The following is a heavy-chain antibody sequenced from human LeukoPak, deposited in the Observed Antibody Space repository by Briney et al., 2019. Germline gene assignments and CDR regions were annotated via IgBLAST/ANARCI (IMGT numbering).Heavy chain of an antibody. CDR3: ARGIATITQDSFDV. J-gene: IGHJ3*01. CDR1: GGSISNYY. D-gene: IGHD1-26*01. CDR2: IHSSGST. Sequence: SETLSLTCTVSGGSISNYYWSWIRQSAGKGLEWIGRIHSSGSTNFNPSLRSRVIMSADTSKHQFSLWLTSVTAADTALYYCARGIATITQDSFDVWGLGTMVTVSS. V-gene: IGHV4-4*07.